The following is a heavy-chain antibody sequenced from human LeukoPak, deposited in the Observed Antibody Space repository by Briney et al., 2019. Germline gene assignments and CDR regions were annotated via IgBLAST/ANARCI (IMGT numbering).Heavy chain of an antibody. CDR3: AFPTDYGDPGGAFDI. CDR1: GGTFSSYA. D-gene: IGHD4-17*01. CDR2: IIPIFGTA. V-gene: IGHV1-69*05. Sequence: GASVKVSCKASGGTFSSYAISWVRQAPGQGLEWMGGIIPIFGTANYAQKFQGRVTITTDESTSTAYMELSSLRSEDTAVYYCAFPTDYGDPGGAFDIWGQGTMVTVSS. J-gene: IGHJ3*02.